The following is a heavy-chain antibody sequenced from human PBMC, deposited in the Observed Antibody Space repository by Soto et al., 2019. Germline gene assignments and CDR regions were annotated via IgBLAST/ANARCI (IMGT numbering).Heavy chain of an antibody. CDR2: IYSGGST. V-gene: IGHV3-53*01. Sequence: EVQLVESGGGLIQPGGSLRLSCAASGFTVSSNYMSWVRQAPGKGLEWVSVIYSGGSTYYADSVKGRFTTSRDNSKNTLYLQMNSLRAEDTAVYYCARNSDSTAGGAFDIWGQGTMVTVSS. D-gene: IGHD3-22*01. J-gene: IGHJ3*02. CDR1: GFTVSSNY. CDR3: ARNSDSTAGGAFDI.